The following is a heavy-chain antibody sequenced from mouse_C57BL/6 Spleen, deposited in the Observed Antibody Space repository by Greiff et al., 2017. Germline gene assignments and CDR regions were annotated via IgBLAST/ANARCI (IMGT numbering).Heavy chain of an antibody. J-gene: IGHJ2*01. CDR1: GYTFTSYW. D-gene: IGHD2-1*01. Sequence: VQLQQPGAELVKPGASVKLSCKASGYTFTSYWMHWVKQRPGQGLEWIGMIHPNSGSTNYNEKFKSKATLTVDKSSSTAYMQLSSLTSEDSAVYYCARWKGNYGGDYWGQGTTLTVSS. V-gene: IGHV1-64*01. CDR3: ARWKGNYGGDY. CDR2: IHPNSGST.